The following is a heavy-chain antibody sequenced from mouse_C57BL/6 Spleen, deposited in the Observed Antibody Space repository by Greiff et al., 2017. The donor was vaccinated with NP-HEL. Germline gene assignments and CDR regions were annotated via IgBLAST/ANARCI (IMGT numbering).Heavy chain of an antibody. CDR2: IYPGDGDT. D-gene: IGHD3-2*02. CDR3: ARGLDSSGSYAMDY. CDR1: GYAFSSSW. J-gene: IGHJ4*01. Sequence: VQRVESGPELVKPGASVKISCKASGYAFSSSWMNWVKQRPGKGLEWIGRIYPGDGDTNYNGKFKGKATLTADKSSSTAYMQLSSLTSEDSAVYFCARGLDSSGSYAMDYWGQGTSVTVSS. V-gene: IGHV1-82*01.